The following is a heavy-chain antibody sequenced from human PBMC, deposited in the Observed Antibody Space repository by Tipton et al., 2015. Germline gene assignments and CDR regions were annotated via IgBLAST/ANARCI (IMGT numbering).Heavy chain of an antibody. V-gene: IGHV3-33*01. CDR3: ARRGRDLHYFDY. J-gene: IGHJ4*02. D-gene: IGHD2-15*01. Sequence: SLRLSCVASGFTFSSYGMHWVRQAPGKGLEWVALIWYDGSTKFSADSVKGRFTISRDNSKNTLYLQMYNLKAEDAAVYYCARRGRDLHYFDYWGRGAQVTVSS. CDR1: GFTFSSYG. CDR2: IWYDGSTK.